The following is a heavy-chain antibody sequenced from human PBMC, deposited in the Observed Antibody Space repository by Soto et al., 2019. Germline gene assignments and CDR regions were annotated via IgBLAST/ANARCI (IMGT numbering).Heavy chain of an antibody. CDR1: GGTFSSYT. CDR3: AREPCSGGSCYDYFDY. Sequence: ASVKVSCKASGGTFSSYTISWVRQAPGQGLEWMGRIIPILGIANYAQKFQGRVTITADKSTSTAYTELSSLRSEDTAVYYCAREPCSGGSCYDYFDYWGQGTLVTVSS. V-gene: IGHV1-69*04. CDR2: IIPILGIA. J-gene: IGHJ4*02. D-gene: IGHD2-15*01.